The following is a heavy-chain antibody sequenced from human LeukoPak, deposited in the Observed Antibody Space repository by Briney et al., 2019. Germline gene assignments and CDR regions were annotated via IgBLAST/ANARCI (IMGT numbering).Heavy chain of an antibody. D-gene: IGHD5-24*01. CDR2: INPSGGST. V-gene: IGHV1-46*01. CDR3: ANSPVWDGYNSYYFDY. J-gene: IGHJ4*02. CDR1: GYTFTSYY. Sequence: GASVKVSCKASGYTFTSYYMHWVRQARGQGLEWMGVINPSGGSTSYAQKFQGRVTMTRDTSTSTVYMELSSLRSEDTATYYCANSPVWDGYNSYYFDYWDQGILVTVSS.